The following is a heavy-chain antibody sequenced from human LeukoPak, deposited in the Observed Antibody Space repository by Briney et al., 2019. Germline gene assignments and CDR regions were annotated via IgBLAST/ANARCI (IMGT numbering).Heavy chain of an antibody. CDR3: ARNGGNSDFDY. J-gene: IGHJ4*02. D-gene: IGHD4-23*01. V-gene: IGHV4-34*01. CDR1: GVSFSGYY. Sequence: SETLSLTCAVYGVSFSGYYWSWIRQPPGKGLEWIGEIYHSGSTNYNPSLKSRVTMLLDKSKNQFSLKLSSVTAADTAVYYCARNGGNSDFDYWGQGTLVTVSS. CDR2: IYHSGST.